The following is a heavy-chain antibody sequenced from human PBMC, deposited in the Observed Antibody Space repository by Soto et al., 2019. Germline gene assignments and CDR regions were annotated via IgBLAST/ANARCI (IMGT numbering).Heavy chain of an antibody. J-gene: IGHJ5*02. CDR1: GVTLSYYG. CDR2: IWNHGNTA. Sequence: GGSLRRSCVASGVTLSYYGVHWVRQSPGKGLEWVALIWNHGNTAYHADSVKGRFTVSRDNSRNTVYLQMNSLRAEDTAVYYCGRLHSSHLLGGVDPWGRGTLVTLAS. V-gene: IGHV3-33*01. CDR3: GRLHSSHLLGGVDP. D-gene: IGHD1-26*01.